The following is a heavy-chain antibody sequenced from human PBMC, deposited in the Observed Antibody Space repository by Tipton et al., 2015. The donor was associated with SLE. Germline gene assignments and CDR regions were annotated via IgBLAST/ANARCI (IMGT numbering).Heavy chain of an antibody. J-gene: IGHJ6*02. Sequence: TLSLTCAVYGGSFSGYYWSWIRQPPGKGLEWIGEINHSGSTNYNPSLKSRVTISVDTSKNQFSLKLSFVTAADTAVYYCARVGNDYVLGSYRYDYYGMDVWGQGTTVTVSS. CDR3: ARVGNDYVLGSYRYDYYGMDV. V-gene: IGHV4-34*01. CDR2: INHSGST. CDR1: GGSFSGYY. D-gene: IGHD3-16*02.